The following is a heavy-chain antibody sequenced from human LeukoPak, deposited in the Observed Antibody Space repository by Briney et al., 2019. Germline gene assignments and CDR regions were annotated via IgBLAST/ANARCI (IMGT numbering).Heavy chain of an antibody. CDR1: GGSISSYY. J-gene: IGHJ4*02. D-gene: IGHD3-10*01. Sequence: PSETLSLTCTVSGGSISSYYWSWIRQPPGKGLEWIGYIYYSGSTNYNPSLKSRVTISVDTSKNQFSLKLSSVTAADTAVYYCARHEREELLWFGEYPPDSTFDYWGQGTLVTVSS. CDR3: ARHEREELLWFGEYPPDSTFDY. V-gene: IGHV4-59*08. CDR2: IYYSGST.